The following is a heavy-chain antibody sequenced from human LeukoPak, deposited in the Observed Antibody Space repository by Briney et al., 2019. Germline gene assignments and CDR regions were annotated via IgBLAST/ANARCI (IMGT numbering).Heavy chain of an antibody. Sequence: ASVKVSCKASGYTFTGYYMHWVRQAPGQGLEWMGWIYPNSGGTNYAQKFQGRVTMTRDTSISTAYMELSRLRSDDTAVYYCARALGVTIFGVVRSGFDYWGQGTLVTVSS. CDR2: IYPNSGGT. D-gene: IGHD3-3*01. V-gene: IGHV1-2*02. CDR3: ARALGVTIFGVVRSGFDY. J-gene: IGHJ4*02. CDR1: GYTFTGYY.